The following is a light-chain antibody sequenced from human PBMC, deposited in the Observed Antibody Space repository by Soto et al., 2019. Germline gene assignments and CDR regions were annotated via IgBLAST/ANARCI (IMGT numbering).Light chain of an antibody. V-gene: IGLV2-23*02. CDR3: SSYAGGCTYV. CDR2: EVS. J-gene: IGLJ1*01. Sequence: QSATTPPSSVCGSPGQSSTISCTGTISDVGTYNLVSWFQQHPGKAPKLMIFEVSERPSGVSNRFSGSKSGNAASLTISGLQAEDEADYCCSSYAGGCTYVFGTGTEVTVL. CDR1: ISDVGTYNL.